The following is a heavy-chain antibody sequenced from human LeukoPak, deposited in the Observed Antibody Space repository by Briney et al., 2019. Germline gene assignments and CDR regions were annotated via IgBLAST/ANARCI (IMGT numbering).Heavy chain of an antibody. CDR2: IGAYNSDT. V-gene: IGHV1-18*04. CDR3: TRDHCRGDNCPSFDY. CDR1: GYTFTSFG. J-gene: IGHJ4*02. Sequence: ASVKVSCNPSGYTFTSFGISWVRQAPGQGLEWMGWIGAYNSDTNYAQKFQGRVTMTTDTSTSTAYMDLRSLRSDDTAVYYCTRDHCRGDNCPSFDYWGQGTLVTVSS. D-gene: IGHD2-15*01.